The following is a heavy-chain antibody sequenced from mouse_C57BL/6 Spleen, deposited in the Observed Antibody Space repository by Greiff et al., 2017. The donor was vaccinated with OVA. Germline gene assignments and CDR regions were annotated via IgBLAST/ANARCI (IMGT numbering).Heavy chain of an antibody. CDR2: ISYDGSN. CDR3: AREVAY. Sequence: ESGPGLVKPSQSLSLTCSVPGYSITSGYYWNWIRQFPGNKLEWMGYISYDGSNNYNPSLKNRNSITRDTSKNQFFLKLNSVTTEDTATYYCAREVAYWGQGTLVTVSA. J-gene: IGHJ3*01. CDR1: GYSITSGYY. V-gene: IGHV3-6*01.